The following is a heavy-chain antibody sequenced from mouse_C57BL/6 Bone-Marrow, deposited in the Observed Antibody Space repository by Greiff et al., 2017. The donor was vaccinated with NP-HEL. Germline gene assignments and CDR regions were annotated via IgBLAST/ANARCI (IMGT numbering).Heavy chain of an antibody. CDR2: ISDGGSYT. Sequence: DVHLVESGGGLVKPGGSLTLSCAASGFTFSSYAMSWVRQTPEKRLEWVATISDGGSYTYYPDNVKGRFTISRDNAKNNLYLQMSHLKSEDTAMYYGARDYYGSSYVGWYFDVWGTGTTVTVSS. V-gene: IGHV5-4*01. D-gene: IGHD1-1*01. J-gene: IGHJ1*03. CDR1: GFTFSSYA. CDR3: ARDYYGSSYVGWYFDV.